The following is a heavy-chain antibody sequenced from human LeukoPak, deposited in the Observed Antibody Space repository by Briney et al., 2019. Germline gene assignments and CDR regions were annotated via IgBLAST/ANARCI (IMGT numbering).Heavy chain of an antibody. CDR2: IVPMFGTP. D-gene: IGHD7-27*01. V-gene: IGHV1-69*13. J-gene: IGHJ6*03. CDR1: GGAFISYA. Sequence: SVKVSCKASGGAFISYAFSWVRQAPAQGLEWMGGIVPMFGTPTYSQKFKGRITLTADESTSTAYMELSSLRSEDTALYYCATDHERAGDISFFYLDVWGKGTTVTVS. CDR3: ATDHERAGDISFFYLDV.